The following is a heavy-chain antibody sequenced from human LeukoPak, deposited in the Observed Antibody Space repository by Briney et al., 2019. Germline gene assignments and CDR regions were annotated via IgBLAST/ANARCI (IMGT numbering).Heavy chain of an antibody. V-gene: IGHV3-7*01. CDR1: GFIFTNYF. CDR2: IKHDGSEK. D-gene: IGHD3-3*01. CDR3: ATDRGWRTSGYYLYYFEY. J-gene: IGHJ4*02. Sequence: GGSLRLSCAASGFIFTNYFMSWVRQAPEKGLEWVASIKHDGSEKYYVDSVRGRFTISRDNTMNSLYLQMSSLRAEDTAVYYCATDRGWRTSGYYLYYFEYWGQGTLVTYSS.